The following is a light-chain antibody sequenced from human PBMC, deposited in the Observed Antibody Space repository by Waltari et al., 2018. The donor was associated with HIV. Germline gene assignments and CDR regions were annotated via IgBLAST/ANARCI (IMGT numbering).Light chain of an antibody. Sequence: DIVVTQSPDSLAVSLGGRATMNCKSTQSLLHSSSNKNYLAWFQLKPGQPPKLLIYWASTRASGVPARFSRSGSGTNFTLTINGLQAEDVAIYYCQQFYSTTWSFGPGTRVDI. CDR3: QQFYSTTWS. CDR2: WAS. CDR1: QSLLHSSSNKNY. V-gene: IGKV4-1*01. J-gene: IGKJ1*01.